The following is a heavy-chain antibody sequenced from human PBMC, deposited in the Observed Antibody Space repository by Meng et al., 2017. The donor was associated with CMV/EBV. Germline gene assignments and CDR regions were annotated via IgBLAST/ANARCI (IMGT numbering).Heavy chain of an antibody. CDR2: IIPILGIA. CDR3: ARGGGRDGYKRED. Sequence: SVKVSCKASGGTFSSYVISWVRQAPGQGLEWMGGIIPILGIANYAQKFQGRVTITADKSTSTAYMELSNLRSEDTAVYYCARGGGRDGYKREDWGQGTLVTVSS. V-gene: IGHV1-69*10. D-gene: IGHD5-24*01. J-gene: IGHJ4*02. CDR1: GGTFSSYV.